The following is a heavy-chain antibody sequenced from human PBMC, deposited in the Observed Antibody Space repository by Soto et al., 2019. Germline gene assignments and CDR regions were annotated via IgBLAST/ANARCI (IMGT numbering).Heavy chain of an antibody. CDR1: FTFSSYA. D-gene: IGHD6-19*01. V-gene: IGHV3-23*01. CDR3: AKGPTIQSSGVDAFDI. J-gene: IGHJ3*02. CDR2: ISGSGASI. Sequence: EVQLLESGGGLVQPGGTLRLSCAASFTFSSYAMSWVRQAPGRGLEWLSGISGSGASIFYADSVRGRFTISRDNSDNTLYLQMNTLRAEDTAVYYCAKGPTIQSSGVDAFDIWGQGTMVTVS.